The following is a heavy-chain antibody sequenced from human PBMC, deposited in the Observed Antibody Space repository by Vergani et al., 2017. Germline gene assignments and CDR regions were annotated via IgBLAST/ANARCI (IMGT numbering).Heavy chain of an antibody. V-gene: IGHV4-39*01. D-gene: IGHD3-9*01. Sequence: QLHLQASGPGLVEPSETLSLTCTVSGGSITSSSYYWGWIRQPPGKGLEWIGNIYHSGGAYYNPSLKGRVTISVDTFKNQFSLEVTSVTAADTAIYFCARTESFILRDFHWALWGQGTLVTVSS. CDR1: GGSITSSSYY. J-gene: IGHJ4*02. CDR3: ARTESFILRDFHWAL. CDR2: IYHSGGA.